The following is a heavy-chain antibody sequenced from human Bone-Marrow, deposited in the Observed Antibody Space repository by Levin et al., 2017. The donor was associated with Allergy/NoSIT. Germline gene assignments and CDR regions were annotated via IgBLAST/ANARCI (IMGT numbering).Heavy chain of an antibody. CDR1: GFTFSNSS. V-gene: IGHV3-48*02. CDR3: ARDCPHLSYSSTWYYYYGMDV. D-gene: IGHD6-13*01. J-gene: IGHJ6*02. Sequence: GESLKISCAASGFTFSNSSMNWVRQAPGKGLEWVSYISDSSSSIFYADSVKGRFTISRDNAKNSLFLQMNSLRDEDTAVYYCARDCPHLSYSSTWYYYYGMDVLGQGTTVTVSS. CDR2: ISDSSSSI.